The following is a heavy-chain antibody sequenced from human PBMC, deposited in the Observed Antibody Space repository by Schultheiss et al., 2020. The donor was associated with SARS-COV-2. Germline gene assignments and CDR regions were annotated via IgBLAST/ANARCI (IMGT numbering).Heavy chain of an antibody. CDR2: IYPGDSDT. D-gene: IGHD2-2*01. V-gene: IGHV5-51*01. CDR3: ARDIVVVPAAYRENYYYYMDV. CDR1: GYNFATYW. Sequence: GESLKISCETSGYNFATYWIGWVRQVPGKGLEWMGIIYPGDSDTRYSPSFQGQVTISADKSISTAYLQWSSLKASDTAMYYCARDIVVVPAAYRENYYYYMDVWGKGTTVTVSS. J-gene: IGHJ6*03.